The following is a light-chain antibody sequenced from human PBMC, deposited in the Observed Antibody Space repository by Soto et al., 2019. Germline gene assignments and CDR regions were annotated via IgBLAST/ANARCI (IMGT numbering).Light chain of an antibody. V-gene: IGKV3-20*01. Sequence: EIVLTQSPGTLSLSPGQRATLSCRASQSVNSSYLAWFQQKPGQAPRLLIYGASTRDTGIPDRFSGSGAGTDFTLAISILEPDDVAVYYCQQYGSSPQTFGQGTKVEIK. CDR1: QSVNSSY. CDR3: QQYGSSPQT. CDR2: GAS. J-gene: IGKJ1*01.